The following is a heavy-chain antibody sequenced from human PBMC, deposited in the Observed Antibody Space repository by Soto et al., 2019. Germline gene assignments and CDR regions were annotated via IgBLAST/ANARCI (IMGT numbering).Heavy chain of an antibody. CDR1: GFTFSDYY. D-gene: IGHD3-22*01. V-gene: IGHV3-11*01. CDR2: INRSGSTI. J-gene: IGHJ4*02. CDR3: AREYYDSSGYTRGYFDY. Sequence: GGSLRLSCAASGFTFSDYYMSWIRQAPGKGLEWVSYINRSGSTIYYADSVKGRFTISRDNAKNSLYLQMNSLRAEDTAVYYCAREYYDSSGYTRGYFDYWGQGTLVTVSS.